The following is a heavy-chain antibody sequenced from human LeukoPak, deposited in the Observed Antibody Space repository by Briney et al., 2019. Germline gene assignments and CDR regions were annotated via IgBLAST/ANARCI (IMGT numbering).Heavy chain of an antibody. Sequence: REASVKVSCKASGYTFTSYGISWVRQAPGRGLEWMGWISAYNGNTNYAQKLQGRVTMTTDTSTSTAYMELRSLRSDDTAVYYCARDGEVGTFEFPNDYWGQGTLVTVSS. V-gene: IGHV1-18*01. CDR3: ARDGEVGTFEFPNDY. CDR2: ISAYNGNT. D-gene: IGHD3-10*01. J-gene: IGHJ4*02. CDR1: GYTFTSYG.